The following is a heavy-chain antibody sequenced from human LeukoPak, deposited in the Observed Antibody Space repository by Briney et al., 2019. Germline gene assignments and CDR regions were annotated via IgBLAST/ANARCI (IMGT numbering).Heavy chain of an antibody. CDR1: EFSFSTKY. CDR3: ATSNYYDKIDY. Sequence: GGSLRLSCAASEFSFSTKYMNWVRQAPGKGLEWVSVIYSGGRTYYADPVKGRFTISRDNSKKTLYLQMNSLRVEDTAVYYCATSNYYDKIDYWGQGTLVTVFS. D-gene: IGHD3-22*01. J-gene: IGHJ4*02. CDR2: IYSGGRT. V-gene: IGHV3-53*01.